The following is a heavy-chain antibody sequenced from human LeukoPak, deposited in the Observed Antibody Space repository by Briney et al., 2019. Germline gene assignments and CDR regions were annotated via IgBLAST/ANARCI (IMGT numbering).Heavy chain of an antibody. CDR3: ARDHTSNWYLGFDP. CDR2: ISGNNANT. CDR1: GYTFTNYG. D-gene: IGHD6-13*01. Sequence: ASVKVSCKASGYTFTNYGINWVRQAPGQGLEWMGWISGNNANTNYAQKFRGRVTMTTDTSTSTGYMEVRSLRSDDTAVYYCARDHTSNWYLGFDPWGQGTLVTVSS. V-gene: IGHV1-18*01. J-gene: IGHJ5*02.